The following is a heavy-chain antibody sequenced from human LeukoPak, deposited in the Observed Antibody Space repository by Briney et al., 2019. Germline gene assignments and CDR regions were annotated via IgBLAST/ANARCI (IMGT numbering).Heavy chain of an antibody. Sequence: GSLRLSCAASGFTFSSYEMNWVRQPPGKGLEWIGSIYYSGSTYYNPSLKSRVTISVDTSKNQFSLKLSSVTAADTAVYYCARQGRIAVAHFDYWGQGTLVTVSS. CDR2: IYYSGST. V-gene: IGHV4-39*01. CDR1: GFTFSSYE. J-gene: IGHJ4*02. CDR3: ARQGRIAVAHFDY. D-gene: IGHD6-19*01.